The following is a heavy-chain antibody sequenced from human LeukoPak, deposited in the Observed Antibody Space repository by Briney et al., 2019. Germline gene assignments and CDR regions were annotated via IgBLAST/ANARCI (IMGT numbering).Heavy chain of an antibody. CDR2: INPNSGGT. J-gene: IGHJ5*02. CDR1: GYTFTGYY. Sequence: ASVKVSCKASGYTFTGYYMHWVRQAPGQGLEWMGWINPNSGGTNYAQKFQGRVTMTRDTSISTAYMELSRLRSDDTAVYYCARALSGYDYNWSDPWGQGTLVTVSS. D-gene: IGHD5-12*01. CDR3: ARALSGYDYNWSDP. V-gene: IGHV1-2*02.